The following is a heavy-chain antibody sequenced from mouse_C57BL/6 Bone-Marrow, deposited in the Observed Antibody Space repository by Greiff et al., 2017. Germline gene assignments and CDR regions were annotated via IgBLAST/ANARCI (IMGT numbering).Heavy chain of an antibody. V-gene: IGHV1-64*01. J-gene: IGHJ4*01. CDR1: GYTFTSYW. Sequence: QVQLQQPGAELVKPGASVKLSCKASGYTFTSYWMHWVKQRPGQGLEWIGMIHPNSGSTNYNEKFKSKATLTVDKSSSTAYMQLSSLTSEDSAVYYCARHGNDPSYAMDYWGQGTSVTVSS. CDR3: ARHGNDPSYAMDY. CDR2: IHPNSGST. D-gene: IGHD2-2*01.